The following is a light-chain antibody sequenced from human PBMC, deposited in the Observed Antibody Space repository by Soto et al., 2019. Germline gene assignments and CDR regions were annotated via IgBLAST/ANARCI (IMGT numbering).Light chain of an antibody. Sequence: EIVMTQSPATLSVSPGERATLSCRASQSVSSNLAWYQQKPGQAPMLLIYVASTRATGIPARFSGSGSGTDFTLTIISLQSVDFAVYYCQQYNNWPPLTLGGGTKVEIK. CDR1: QSVSSN. V-gene: IGKV3-15*01. CDR3: QQYNNWPPLT. J-gene: IGKJ4*01. CDR2: VAS.